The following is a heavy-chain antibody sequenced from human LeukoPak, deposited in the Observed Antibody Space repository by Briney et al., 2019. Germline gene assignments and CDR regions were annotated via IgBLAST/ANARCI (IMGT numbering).Heavy chain of an antibody. CDR3: AKGVAVAGTYFQH. J-gene: IGHJ1*01. CDR1: GFIFSTFG. Sequence: GGSLRLSCAASGFIFSTFGMHWVRQAPGKGLEWEAVIWYDGSNKYYADSVKGRFTISRDNSKNTLYLQMNSLRAKDTAVYYCAKGVAVAGTYFQHWGQGTLVTVSS. D-gene: IGHD6-19*01. CDR2: IWYDGSNK. V-gene: IGHV3-33*06.